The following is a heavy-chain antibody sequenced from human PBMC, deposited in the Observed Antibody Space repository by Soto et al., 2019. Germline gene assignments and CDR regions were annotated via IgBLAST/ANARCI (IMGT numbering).Heavy chain of an antibody. CDR1: GFTFSSYA. CDR3: ARDQDFYYYSMDV. J-gene: IGHJ6*03. V-gene: IGHV3-23*01. Sequence: VQLLESGGDLVQPGGSLRLSCAASGFTFSSYAMSWVRQAPGTGLEWVSVISGSGGNTYYADSVKGRFTISRDNSKNTLFLRMNSLRADDTAIYYCARDQDFYYYSMDVWGIGTTVTVSS. CDR2: ISGSGGNT.